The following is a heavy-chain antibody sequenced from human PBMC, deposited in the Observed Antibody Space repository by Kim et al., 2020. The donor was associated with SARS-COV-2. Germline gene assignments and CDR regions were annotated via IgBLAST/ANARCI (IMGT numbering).Heavy chain of an antibody. D-gene: IGHD2-21*02. CDR2: INPSGGST. J-gene: IGHJ6*02. CDR3: ARGGYGGNSAYYYGMDV. Sequence: ASVKVSCKASGYTFTSYYMHWVRQAPGQGLEWMGIINPSGGSTSYAQKFQGRVTMTRDTSTSTVYMELSSLRSEDTAVYYCARGGYGGNSAYYYGMDVWGQGTTVTVSS. CDR1: GYTFTSYY. V-gene: IGHV1-46*01.